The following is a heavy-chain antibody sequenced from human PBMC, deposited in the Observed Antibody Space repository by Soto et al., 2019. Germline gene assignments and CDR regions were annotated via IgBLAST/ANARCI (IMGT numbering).Heavy chain of an antibody. J-gene: IGHJ4*02. CDR3: ARVSYDLVYYFDF. V-gene: IGHV4-59*07. CDR2: VYYNGFT. CDR1: GGSISTYY. Sequence: QVQLRESGPGLVKPSDTLSLICTVSGGSISTYYWSWIRQPPGKGLEWIASVYYNGFTNYNPSLMSRVTMSVDTFRNQFSLRLNSVTAADTAMYSCARVSYDLVYYFDFWGQGTLVTVSS. D-gene: IGHD3-16*01.